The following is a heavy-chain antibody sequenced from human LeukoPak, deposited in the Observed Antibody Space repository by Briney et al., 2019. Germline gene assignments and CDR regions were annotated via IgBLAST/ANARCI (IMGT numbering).Heavy chain of an antibody. CDR2: ISAYNGNT. Sequence: ASVKVSCKASGYTFTGYYMHWVRQAPGQGLEWMGWISAYNGNTNYAQKLQGRVTMTTDTSTSTAYMELRSLRSDDTAVYYCARDPPGLVVLAGGAFDIWGQGTMVTVSS. V-gene: IGHV1-18*04. CDR1: GYTFTGYY. D-gene: IGHD2-15*01. J-gene: IGHJ3*02. CDR3: ARDPPGLVVLAGGAFDI.